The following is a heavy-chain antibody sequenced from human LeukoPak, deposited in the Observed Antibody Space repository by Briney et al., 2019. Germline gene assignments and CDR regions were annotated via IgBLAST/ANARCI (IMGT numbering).Heavy chain of an antibody. J-gene: IGHJ4*02. D-gene: IGHD3-22*01. CDR1: GFTFSSYW. V-gene: IGHV3-7*01. CDR2: IKEDGSKK. Sequence: GGSLRLSCTASGFTFSSYWMSWVRQAPGKGPEWVANIKEDGSKKYYVDSVKGRFTISRDNAKNSLCLQMSSLRAEDTAVYYCARVGYYYDSSAYRPFDFWGQGTLVTVSS. CDR3: ARVGYYYDSSAYRPFDF.